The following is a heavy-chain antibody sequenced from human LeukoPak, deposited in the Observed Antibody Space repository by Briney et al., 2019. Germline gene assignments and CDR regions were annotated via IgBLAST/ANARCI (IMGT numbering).Heavy chain of an antibody. CDR2: IIPIFGTA. CDR1: GGTFSSYA. CDR3: ARVRGVLLAEDWFDP. D-gene: IGHD3-10*01. Sequence: SGKVSCRASGGTFSSYAISWVRQAPGQGLEWMGGIIPIFGTANYAQKFQGRVTITADESTSTAYMELSSLRSEDTAVYYCARVRGVLLAEDWFDPWGQGTLVTVSS. V-gene: IGHV1-69*01. J-gene: IGHJ5*02.